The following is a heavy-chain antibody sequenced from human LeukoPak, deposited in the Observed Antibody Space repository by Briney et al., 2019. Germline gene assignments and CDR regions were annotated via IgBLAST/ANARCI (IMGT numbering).Heavy chain of an antibody. CDR3: ATDSMVRGVIPL. D-gene: IGHD3-10*01. CDR1: GYTFTDYY. J-gene: IGHJ4*02. CDR2: VDPEDGET. Sequence: ASVKVSCKVSGYTFTDYYMHWVQQAPGKGLEWMGLVDPEDGETIYAEEFQGRVTITADTSTDTAYMELSSLRSEDTAVYYCATDSMVRGVIPLWGQGTLVTVSS. V-gene: IGHV1-69-2*01.